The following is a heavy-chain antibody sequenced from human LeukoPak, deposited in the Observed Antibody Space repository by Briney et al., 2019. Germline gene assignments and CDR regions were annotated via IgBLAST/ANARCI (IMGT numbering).Heavy chain of an antibody. CDR1: GFTFTDYF. Sequence: PGGSLRLSCAASGFTFTDYFVGWLRQAPGKGVDWGSHISRQGDTIKYADCVKGRFTISRDNAKNSLYLQMNLLRVEDTAVYFCARVRRGGDTRYFDYWGQGALVTVSS. D-gene: IGHD2-21*02. J-gene: IGHJ4*02. V-gene: IGHV3-11*01. CDR3: ARVRRGGDTRYFDY. CDR2: ISRQGDTI.